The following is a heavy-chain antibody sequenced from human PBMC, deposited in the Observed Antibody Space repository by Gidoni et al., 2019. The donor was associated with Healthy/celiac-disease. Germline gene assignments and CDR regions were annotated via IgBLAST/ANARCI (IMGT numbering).Heavy chain of an antibody. CDR2: ISSSSSYI. J-gene: IGHJ6*02. V-gene: IGHV3-21*01. CDR3: ARENYGDSEGGYYGMDV. D-gene: IGHD4-17*01. CDR1: GFTFSSYS. Sequence: EVQLVESGGGLVKPGGSLRLSCAASGFTFSSYSMNWVRQAPGKGLEGVSSISSSSSYIYYADSVKGRFTISRDNAKNSLYMKMNSLRAEDTAVYYCARENYGDSEGGYYGMDVWGQGTTVTVSS.